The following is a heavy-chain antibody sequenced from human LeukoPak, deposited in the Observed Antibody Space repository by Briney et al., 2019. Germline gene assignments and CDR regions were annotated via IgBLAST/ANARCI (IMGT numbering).Heavy chain of an antibody. Sequence: GASVKVSCKAFGDSFTSYGISWVRQAPGQGLEWMGWISAYNGNTNYAQKLQGRVTMTTDTSTSTAYMELRSLRSDDTAVYYCARDPALDCGGDCYSFGLDYWGQGTLVTVSS. CDR2: ISAYNGNT. J-gene: IGHJ4*02. V-gene: IGHV1-18*04. D-gene: IGHD2-21*02. CDR3: ARDPALDCGGDCYSFGLDY. CDR1: GDSFTSYG.